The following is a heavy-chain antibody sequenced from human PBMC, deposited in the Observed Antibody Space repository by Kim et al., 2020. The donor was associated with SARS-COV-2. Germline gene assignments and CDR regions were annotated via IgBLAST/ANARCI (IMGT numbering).Heavy chain of an antibody. CDR2: MSHDGNKE. CDR3: AKDRIPFCSSTSCSYGMDV. J-gene: IGHJ6*02. V-gene: IGHV3-30*18. CDR1: ELTFSNYA. Sequence: GGSLRLSCAASELTFSNYAMHWVRQAPGKGLEWVAVMSHDGNKEYYADSVKGRFTISRDNSKNTLYLQLNSLRTEDTALYFCAKDRIPFCSSTSCSYGMDVWVQGTTVTVSS. D-gene: IGHD2-2*01.